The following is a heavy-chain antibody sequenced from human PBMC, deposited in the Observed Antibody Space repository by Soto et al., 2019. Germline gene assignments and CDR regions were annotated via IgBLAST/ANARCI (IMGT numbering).Heavy chain of an antibody. CDR1: GGSIRSYY. J-gene: IGHJ4*02. V-gene: IGHV4-59*01. CDR3: ARGSPTLGYCTNGVCTHFDS. Sequence: SETLSLTCSVSGGSIRSYYWSWIRQPPGKRLEWIGYIYYSGSTNNNPSLRSRVTISIDTSKNQFSLKLSSVTAADTAVYYCARGSPTLGYCTNGVCTHFDSWGQGTLVTVSS. CDR2: IYYSGST. D-gene: IGHD2-8*01.